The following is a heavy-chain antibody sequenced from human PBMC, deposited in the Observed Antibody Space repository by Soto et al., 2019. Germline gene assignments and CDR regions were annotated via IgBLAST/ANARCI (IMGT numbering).Heavy chain of an antibody. V-gene: IGHV4-4*02. J-gene: IGHJ6*03. CDR1: SGSISSSNW. CDR3: ARGITTGGYYYYMDV. CDR2: IYHSGST. D-gene: IGHD1-20*01. Sequence: SETLSLTCAVSSGSISSSNWWSWVRQPPGKGLEWIGEIYHSGSTNYNPSLKSRVTISVDKSKNQFSLKLSSVTAADTAVYYCARGITTGGYYYYMDVWSKGTTVTVSS.